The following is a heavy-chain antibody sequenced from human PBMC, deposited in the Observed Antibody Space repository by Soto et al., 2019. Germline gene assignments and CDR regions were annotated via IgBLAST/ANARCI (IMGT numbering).Heavy chain of an antibody. CDR2: ISYDGSNK. CDR1: GFTFSSYA. D-gene: IGHD3-22*01. V-gene: IGHV3-30-3*01. J-gene: IGHJ4*02. CDR3: ARDSSYDSSGYYDY. Sequence: QVQLVESGGGVVQPGRSLRLSCAASGFTFSSYAMHWVRQAPGKGLEWVAVISYDGSNKYYADSVKGRFTISRDNSKNTLNLQMNSLRAEDTAVYYCARDSSYDSSGYYDYWGQGTLVTVSS.